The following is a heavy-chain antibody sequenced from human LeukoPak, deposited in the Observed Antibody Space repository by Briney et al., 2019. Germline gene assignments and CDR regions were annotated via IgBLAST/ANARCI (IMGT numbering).Heavy chain of an antibody. V-gene: IGHV1-8*01. Sequence: ASVKVSCKASGYTFTSYYMHWVRQATGQGLEWMGWMNPKSGNTGYAQKFQGRVTITRNTSISTAYMDLSSLRSEDTAVYYCARNGLYSGFFDSWGQGTLVTVSS. CDR1: GYTFTSYY. D-gene: IGHD2-15*01. J-gene: IGHJ4*02. CDR3: ARNGLYSGFFDS. CDR2: MNPKSGNT.